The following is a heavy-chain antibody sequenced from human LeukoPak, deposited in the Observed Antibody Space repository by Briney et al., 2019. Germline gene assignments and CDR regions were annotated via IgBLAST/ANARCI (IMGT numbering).Heavy chain of an antibody. J-gene: IGHJ4*02. CDR2: INHSGST. CDR1: GGSFSGYY. CDR3: ARGDYGGNPYFDY. V-gene: IGHV4-34*09. D-gene: IGHD4-23*01. Sequence: SETLSLTCAVYGGSFSGYYWSWIRQLPGKGLEWIGEINHSGSTNYNPSLKSRVTISVDTSKNQFSLKLSSVTAADTAVYYCARGDYGGNPYFDYWGQGTLVTVSS.